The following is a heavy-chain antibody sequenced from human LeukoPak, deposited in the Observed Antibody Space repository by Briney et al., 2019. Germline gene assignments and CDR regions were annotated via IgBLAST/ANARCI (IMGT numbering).Heavy chain of an antibody. Sequence: PGGSLRLSCAASGFTFSSYSMNWVRQAPGKGLEWVSSISSSSSYIYYADSVKGRFTISRDNVKNTLYLQMNSLRADDTAVYYCARDGDAYNFDFWGQGALVTVSS. V-gene: IGHV3-21*01. CDR3: ARDGDAYNFDF. CDR1: GFTFSSYS. J-gene: IGHJ4*02. D-gene: IGHD5-24*01. CDR2: ISSSSSYI.